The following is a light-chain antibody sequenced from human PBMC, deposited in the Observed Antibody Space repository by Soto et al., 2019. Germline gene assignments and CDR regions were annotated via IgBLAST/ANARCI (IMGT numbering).Light chain of an antibody. CDR1: SSDVGGYNY. CDR3: SSYTSIITLYV. V-gene: IGLV2-14*01. J-gene: IGLJ1*01. CDR2: EVS. Sequence: QSALTQPASVSGSPGQSITISCTVTSSDVGGYNYVSWYQQHPGKAPKLMIYEVSNRPSGVSNRFSGSKSGNTASLTISGLQAEDEADYYCSSYTSIITLYVFGSGTKVTVL.